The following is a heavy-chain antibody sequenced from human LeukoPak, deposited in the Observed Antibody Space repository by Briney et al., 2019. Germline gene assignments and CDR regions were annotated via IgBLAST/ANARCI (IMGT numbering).Heavy chain of an antibody. J-gene: IGHJ4*02. V-gene: IGHV4-34*01. D-gene: IGHD5-18*01. CDR3: ARHRKTWIQLWFDTHFDY. CDR2: INHSGST. Sequence: SETLSLTCAVYGGSFSGYYWSWIRQPPGKGLEWIGEINHSGSTNYNPSLKSRVTISVDTSKNQFSLKLSSVTAADTAVYYCARHRKTWIQLWFDTHFDYWGQGTLVTVSS. CDR1: GGSFSGYY.